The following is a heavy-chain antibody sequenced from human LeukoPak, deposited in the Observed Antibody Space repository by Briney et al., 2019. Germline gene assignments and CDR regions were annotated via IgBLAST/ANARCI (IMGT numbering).Heavy chain of an antibody. CDR1: GYSFTSYW. J-gene: IGHJ3*02. D-gene: IGHD3-16*01. V-gene: IGHV5-51*01. CDR3: ARRAITLGDAFDI. Sequence: GESLKISCQGSGYSFTSYWIGWVRQMPGKGLEWMGIIYPGDSDTRYSPSFQGQVTISADKSISTAYLQWSGLKASDTAMYYCARRAITLGDAFDIWGQGTMVTVSS. CDR2: IYPGDSDT.